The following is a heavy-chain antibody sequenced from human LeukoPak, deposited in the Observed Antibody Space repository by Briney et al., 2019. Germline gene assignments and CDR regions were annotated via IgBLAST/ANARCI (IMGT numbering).Heavy chain of an antibody. Sequence: SETLSLTCTVSGGSISSYYWSWIRQPPGKGLEWIGYIYYSGSTKYNPSHKSRVTISVDASKTQFSLKLNSVTAADTAVYYCARGSRELYYFDYWGQGTLVTVSS. CDR2: IYYSGST. CDR1: GGSISSYY. D-gene: IGHD1-7*01. V-gene: IGHV4-59*01. J-gene: IGHJ4*02. CDR3: ARGSRELYYFDY.